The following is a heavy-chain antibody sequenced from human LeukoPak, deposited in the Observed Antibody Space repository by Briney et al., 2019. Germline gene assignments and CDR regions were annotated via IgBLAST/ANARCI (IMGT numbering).Heavy chain of an antibody. V-gene: IGHV3-48*03. J-gene: IGHJ4*02. CDR2: ISSSGSTI. Sequence: GGSLRLSCAASGFTFSSYGMHWVRQAPGKGLEWVSYISSSGSTIYYADSVKGRFTISRDNAKNSLYLQMNSLRAEDTAVYYCARDMQWLVQRYFDYWGQGTLVTVSS. CDR1: GFTFSSYG. D-gene: IGHD6-19*01. CDR3: ARDMQWLVQRYFDY.